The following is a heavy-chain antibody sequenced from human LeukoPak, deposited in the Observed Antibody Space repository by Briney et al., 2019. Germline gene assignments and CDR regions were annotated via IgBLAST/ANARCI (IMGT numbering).Heavy chain of an antibody. Sequence: PGGSLRLSCAASGFTFSSYSMNWVSQARGKGLEWVSSISSSSSYIYYADSVKGRFTISRDNAKNSLYLQMNSLRAEDTAVYYCAREWVRYNWNDANYYYMDVWGKGTTVTVSS. J-gene: IGHJ6*03. CDR2: ISSSSSYI. D-gene: IGHD1-20*01. CDR1: GFTFSSYS. V-gene: IGHV3-21*01. CDR3: AREWVRYNWNDANYYYMDV.